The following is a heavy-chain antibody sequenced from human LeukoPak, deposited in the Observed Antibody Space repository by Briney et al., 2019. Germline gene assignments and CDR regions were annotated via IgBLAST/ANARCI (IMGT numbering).Heavy chain of an antibody. CDR3: ARSSITGTTRSRYYGMDV. J-gene: IGHJ6*02. D-gene: IGHD1-7*01. CDR1: GFTFDDYA. CDR2: ISWNSGSI. Sequence: GGSLRLSCAASGFTFDDYAMHWVRQAPGKGLEWVSGISWNSGSIGYADSVKGRFTISRDNAKNSLYLQMNSLRAEDTALYHCARSSITGTTRSRYYGMDVWGQGTTVTVSS. V-gene: IGHV3-9*01.